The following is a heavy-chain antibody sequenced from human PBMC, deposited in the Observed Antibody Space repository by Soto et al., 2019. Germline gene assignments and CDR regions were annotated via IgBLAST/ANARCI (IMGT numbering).Heavy chain of an antibody. D-gene: IGHD2-15*01. V-gene: IGHV3-30*19. CDR3: ARDLCGSCYSSYYYYGMDV. Sequence: SLRLSCAASGFTFSSYGMHWVRQAPGKGLEWVAVISYDGSNKYYADSVKGRFTISRDNSKNTLYLQMNSLGAEDTAVYYCARDLCGSCYSSYYYYGMDVWGQGTTVTVSS. CDR1: GFTFSSYG. J-gene: IGHJ6*02. CDR2: ISYDGSNK.